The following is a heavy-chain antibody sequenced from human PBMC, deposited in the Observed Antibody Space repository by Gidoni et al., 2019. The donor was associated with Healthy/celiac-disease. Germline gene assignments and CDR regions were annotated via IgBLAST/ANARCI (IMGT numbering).Heavy chain of an antibody. V-gene: IGHV3-15*01. J-gene: IGHJ6*02. CDR1: GFTFSNAW. CDR3: TTDGPPLYYDILTGYTLHYYGMDV. CDR2: IKSKTDGGTT. D-gene: IGHD3-9*01. Sequence: EVQLVESGGGLVKPGGSLRLSCAASGFTFSNAWMSWVRQAPGKGLEWFGRIKSKTDGGTTDYAAPVKGIFTISRDDSKNTLYLQMNSLKTEDTAVYYCTTDGPPLYYDILTGYTLHYYGMDVWGQGTTVTISS.